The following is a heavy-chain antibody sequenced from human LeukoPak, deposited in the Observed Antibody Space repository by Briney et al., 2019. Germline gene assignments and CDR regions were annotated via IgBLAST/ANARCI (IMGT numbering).Heavy chain of an antibody. D-gene: IGHD3-10*01. CDR1: GYTFTRYG. J-gene: IGHJ6*03. CDR2: ISAYNGHT. V-gene: IGHV1-18*01. Sequence: ASVKVSCKAYGYTFTRYGITWVRQAPGQGLEYMGWISAYNGHTNYAQNVQGRATMTTDTSTSTAYMELRSLRSDDTAVYYCARGSKDSGTYDYYYYRDVWGKGTTVTISS. CDR3: ARGSKDSGTYDYYYYRDV.